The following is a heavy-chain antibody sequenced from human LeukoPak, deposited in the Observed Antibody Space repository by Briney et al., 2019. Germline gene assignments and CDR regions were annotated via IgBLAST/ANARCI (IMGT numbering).Heavy chain of an antibody. V-gene: IGHV3-48*03. D-gene: IGHD3-10*01. Sequence: PGGSLRLSCAASGFSFSGYEMHWVRQAPGMGLEWISYISTVGATIYYADSVKGRFTISRDNAENSVYLQMNSLRAEDTAVYYCARDLGITMVRGVINYYYGMDVWGQGTTVTVSS. CDR2: ISTVGATI. J-gene: IGHJ6*02. CDR1: GFSFSGYE. CDR3: ARDLGITMVRGVINYYYGMDV.